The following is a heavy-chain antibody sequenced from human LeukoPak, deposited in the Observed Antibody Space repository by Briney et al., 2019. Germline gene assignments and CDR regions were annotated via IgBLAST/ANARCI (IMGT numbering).Heavy chain of an antibody. CDR2: ISSSSYI. CDR3: ARATMVRTSYYYGMDV. D-gene: IGHD3-10*01. Sequence: PGGSLRLSCAASGFTFSSYSMNWVRQAPGKGLEWVSSISSSSYIYYADSVEGRFTISRDNAKNSLYLQMNSLRAEDTAVYYCARATMVRTSYYYGMDVWGQGTTVTVSS. CDR1: GFTFSSYS. V-gene: IGHV3-21*01. J-gene: IGHJ6*02.